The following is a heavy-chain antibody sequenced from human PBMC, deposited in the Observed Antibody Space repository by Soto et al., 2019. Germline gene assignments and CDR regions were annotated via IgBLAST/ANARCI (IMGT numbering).Heavy chain of an antibody. CDR2: IYYSGST. Sequence: SETLSLTCPVSGGSISSYYWSWIRQPPGKGLEWIGYIYYSGSTNYNPSLKSRVTISVDTSKNQFSLKLSSVTAADTAVYYCARDHTPRLLYGMDVWGQGTTVTVSS. CDR3: ARDHTPRLLYGMDV. D-gene: IGHD2-15*01. V-gene: IGHV4-59*01. J-gene: IGHJ6*02. CDR1: GGSISSYY.